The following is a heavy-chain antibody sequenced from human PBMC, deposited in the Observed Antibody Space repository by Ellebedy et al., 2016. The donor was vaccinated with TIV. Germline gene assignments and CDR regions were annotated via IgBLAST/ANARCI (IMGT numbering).Heavy chain of an antibody. V-gene: IGHV4-34*01. Sequence: GSLRLXXAVYGGSFSGYYWSWIRQPPGKGLEWIGEINHSGSTNYNPSLKSRVTISVDTSKNQFSLKLSSVTAADTAVYYCARGPRYGSGSYGYWGQGTLVTVSS. D-gene: IGHD3-10*01. J-gene: IGHJ4*02. CDR2: INHSGST. CDR1: GGSFSGYY. CDR3: ARGPRYGSGSYGY.